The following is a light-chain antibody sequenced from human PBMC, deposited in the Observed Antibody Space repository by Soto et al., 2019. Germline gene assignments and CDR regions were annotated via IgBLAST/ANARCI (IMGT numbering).Light chain of an antibody. V-gene: IGLV2-14*01. Sequence: QSALTQPASVSGSPGQSITISCTGTSSDVGAYDYVSWYQQHPGKAPKLMLYAVTNRPIGVSGRFSGSKSGNTASLTISGLQTDDEADYYCSSYTTSSTYVLGTGTKLTVL. CDR1: SSDVGAYDY. J-gene: IGLJ1*01. CDR2: AVT. CDR3: SSYTTSSTYV.